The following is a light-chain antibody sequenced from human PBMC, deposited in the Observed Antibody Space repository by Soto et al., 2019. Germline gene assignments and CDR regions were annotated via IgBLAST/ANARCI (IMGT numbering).Light chain of an antibody. CDR2: WAS. CDR1: QTLLFSSHNKTF. J-gene: IGKJ4*01. CDR3: QQYFSTPLS. Sequence: EIVMTQSTDSLAVSLGERATIYCKSSQTLLFSSHNKTFLAWYQQKPGQPPKLLVHWASSRETGVPDRFSGSGSETDFTLTISSLQAADVAVYYCQQYFSTPLSFGGG. V-gene: IGKV4-1*01.